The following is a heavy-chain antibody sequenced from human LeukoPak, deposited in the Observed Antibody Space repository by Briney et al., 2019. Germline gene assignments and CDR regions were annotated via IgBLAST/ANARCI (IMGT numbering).Heavy chain of an antibody. CDR2: ISAYNGNT. Sequence: ASVKVSCKASGYTFTGYYMHWVRQAPGQGLEWMGWISAYNGNTNYAQKLQGRVTMTTDTSTSTAYMELRSLRSDDTAVYYCARGATVTTIDWFDPWGQGTLVTVSS. CDR3: ARGATVTTIDWFDP. J-gene: IGHJ5*02. D-gene: IGHD4-17*01. V-gene: IGHV1-18*04. CDR1: GYTFTGYY.